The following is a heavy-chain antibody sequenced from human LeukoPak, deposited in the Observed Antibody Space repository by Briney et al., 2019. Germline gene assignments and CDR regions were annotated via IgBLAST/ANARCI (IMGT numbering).Heavy chain of an antibody. J-gene: IGHJ4*02. CDR1: EFTFNSNA. D-gene: IGHD2-21*01. V-gene: IGHV3-74*01. Sequence: GGSLRLSCAASEFTFNSNAMTWVRQAPEKGLVWVSRITSDGSSTNYADSVKGRFTISIDNAKDTLYLQMNSLRAGDTAVYYCARALPYSSQGIDWGQGTLVTV. CDR2: ITSDGSST. CDR3: ARALPYSSQGID.